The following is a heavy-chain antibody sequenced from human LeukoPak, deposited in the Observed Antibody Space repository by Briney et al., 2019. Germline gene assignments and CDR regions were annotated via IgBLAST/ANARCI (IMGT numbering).Heavy chain of an antibody. Sequence: GGSLRLSCAASGFTFSSYSMNWVRQAPGDGLEWVSSISSSSSYIYYADSVKGRFTISRDNAKNSLYLQMNSLRAEDTAVYYCARVIGSYGDSAYWGQGTLVTVSS. J-gene: IGHJ4*02. CDR2: ISSSSSYI. CDR1: GFTFSSYS. CDR3: ARVIGSYGDSAY. V-gene: IGHV3-21*01. D-gene: IGHD4-17*01.